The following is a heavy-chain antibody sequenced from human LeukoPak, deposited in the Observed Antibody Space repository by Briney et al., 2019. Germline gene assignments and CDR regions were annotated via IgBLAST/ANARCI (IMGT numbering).Heavy chain of an antibody. V-gene: IGHV3-23*01. Sequence: GGSLRLSCAASGFTFSSYAMSWVRQAPGKGLEWVSAISGSGGSTYYADSGKGRFTISRDNSKNTLYLQMNSLRAEDTAVYYCAKSRRGWLQFEGNYFDYWGQGTLVTVSS. D-gene: IGHD5-24*01. CDR1: GFTFSSYA. CDR2: ISGSGGST. CDR3: AKSRRGWLQFEGNYFDY. J-gene: IGHJ4*02.